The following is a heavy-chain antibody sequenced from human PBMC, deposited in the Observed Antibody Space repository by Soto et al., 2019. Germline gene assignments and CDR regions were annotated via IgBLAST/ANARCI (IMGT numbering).Heavy chain of an antibody. D-gene: IGHD3-10*01. CDR1: GGSISSSNW. CDR3: AREWFGDHYYGMDV. CDR2: IYHSGST. J-gene: IGHJ6*02. V-gene: IGHV4-4*02. Sequence: KPSETLSLTCAVSGGSISSSNWWSWVRQPPGKGLEWIGEIYHSGSTNYNPSLKSRVTISVDKSKNQFSLKLSSVTAADTAVYYCAREWFGDHYYGMDVWGQGTTVTVS.